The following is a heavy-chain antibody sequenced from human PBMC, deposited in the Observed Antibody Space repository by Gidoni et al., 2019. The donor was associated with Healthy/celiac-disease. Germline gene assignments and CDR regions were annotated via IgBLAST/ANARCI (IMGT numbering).Heavy chain of an antibody. CDR1: GFSLSNARMG. CDR2: IFSNDEK. V-gene: IGHV2-26*01. Sequence: QVPLKESGPVLVKPTETLTLTCTVSGFSLSNARMGVSWIRQHPGKALEWLAHIFSNDEKSYSTSLKSRLTISKDTSKSQVVLTMTNMDPVDTATYYCARIEGALYYFDYWGQGTLVTVSS. CDR3: ARIEGALYYFDY. D-gene: IGHD3-16*01. J-gene: IGHJ4*02.